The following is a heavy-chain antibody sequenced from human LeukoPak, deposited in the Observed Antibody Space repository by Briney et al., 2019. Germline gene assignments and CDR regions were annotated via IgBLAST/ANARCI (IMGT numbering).Heavy chain of an antibody. CDR3: AREMARDYSNYNFDY. Sequence: GGSLRLSCAASGFTFSSYWMHWVRQAPGKGLVWVSRINSDGSSTSYADSVKGRFTISRDNAKNTLYLQMNSLRAEDTAVYYCAREMARDYSNYNFDYWGQGTLVTVSS. CDR1: GFTFSSYW. J-gene: IGHJ4*02. CDR2: INSDGSST. V-gene: IGHV3-74*01. D-gene: IGHD4-11*01.